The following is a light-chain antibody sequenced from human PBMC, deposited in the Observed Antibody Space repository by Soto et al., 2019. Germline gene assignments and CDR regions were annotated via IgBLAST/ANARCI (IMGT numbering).Light chain of an antibody. CDR1: SGSVSTRYY. CDR2: STS. V-gene: IGLV8-61*01. J-gene: IGLJ3*02. CDR3: VLYMGSGIWV. Sequence: QTVVTQEPSFSVSPGGTVTLTCGVSSGSVSTRYYPSWYQQTPGQAPRTLIYSTSTRSSGVPDRFSGSIVGNKAALTISGAQADDESDDYCVLYMGSGIWVFGGGTKLTVL.